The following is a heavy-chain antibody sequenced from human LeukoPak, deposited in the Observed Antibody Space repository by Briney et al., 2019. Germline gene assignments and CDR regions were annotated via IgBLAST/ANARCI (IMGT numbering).Heavy chain of an antibody. Sequence: SETLSLTCAVYGGSFSGYYWSWIRQPPGKGLEWIGEINHSGSTNYNPSLKSRVTISVDTSKNQFSLKLSSVTAADTAVYYCARAYSSGYPYYFDYWGQGTLVTVSS. D-gene: IGHD3-22*01. V-gene: IGHV4-34*01. CDR2: INHSGST. J-gene: IGHJ4*02. CDR3: ARAYSSGYPYYFDY. CDR1: GGSFSGYY.